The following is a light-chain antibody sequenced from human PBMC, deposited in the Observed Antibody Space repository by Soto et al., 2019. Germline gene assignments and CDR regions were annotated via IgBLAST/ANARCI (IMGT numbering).Light chain of an antibody. J-gene: IGKJ5*01. CDR3: QQTHAVPLT. V-gene: IGKV1-39*01. CDR2: AAS. CDR1: QPSGNY. Sequence: DVQMTQSPSSLSASVGDRVTIACRASQPSGNYLNWYQQKPGEAPKVLIFAASSLRSGVPSRFSGSGYGTDFTLTINNLHPEDSATYYCQQTHAVPLTFGQGTRLEIK.